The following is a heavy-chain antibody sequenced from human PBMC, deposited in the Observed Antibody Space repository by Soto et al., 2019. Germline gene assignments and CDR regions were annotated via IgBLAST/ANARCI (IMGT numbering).Heavy chain of an antibody. J-gene: IGHJ6*02. D-gene: IGHD5-12*01. V-gene: IGHV1-3*01. CDR3: ASRYSGYQYYYYGMDV. CDR2: INAGNGNT. Sequence: ASVKVSCKASGDTFTSYAMHWVRQAPGQRLEWMGGINAGNGNTKYSQKFQGRVTITRDTSASTAYMELSSLRSEDTAVYYCASRYSGYQYYYYGMDVWGQGTTVTVSS. CDR1: GDTFTSYA.